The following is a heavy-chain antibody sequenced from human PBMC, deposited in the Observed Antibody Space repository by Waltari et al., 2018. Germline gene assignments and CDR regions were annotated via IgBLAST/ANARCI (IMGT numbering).Heavy chain of an antibody. Sequence: QVQLVQSGAEVKKPGASVKVSCQASGYTFTSYAMQWVRQAPGQRLEWMGWINAGNGNTKYSQKFQGRVTITRDTSASTAYMELSSLRSEDTAVYYCARVEGAAGLDIWGQGTMVTVSS. D-gene: IGHD3-16*01. CDR1: GYTFTSYA. CDR2: INAGNGNT. V-gene: IGHV1-3*01. CDR3: ARVEGAAGLDI. J-gene: IGHJ3*02.